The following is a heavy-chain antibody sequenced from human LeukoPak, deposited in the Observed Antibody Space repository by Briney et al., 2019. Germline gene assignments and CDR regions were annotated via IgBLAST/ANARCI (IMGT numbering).Heavy chain of an antibody. CDR1: GGSISSGDYY. CDR3: ARVSGDYAVDY. D-gene: IGHD4-17*01. V-gene: IGHV4-30-4*01. J-gene: IGHJ4*02. CDR2: IYYSGST. Sequence: PSETLSLTCTVSGGSISSGDYYWSWIRQPPGKGLEWIGYIYYSGSTYYNPSLKSRVTISVDTSKNQFSLKLSSVTAADTAVYYCARVSGDYAVDYWGQGTLVTVSS.